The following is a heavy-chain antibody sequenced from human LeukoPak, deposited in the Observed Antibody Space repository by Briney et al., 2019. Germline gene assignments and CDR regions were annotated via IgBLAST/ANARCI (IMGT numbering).Heavy chain of an antibody. V-gene: IGHV4-61*02. D-gene: IGHD4-11*01. CDR2: IYTSGST. CDR3: ARGYSNYPRDAFDI. Sequence: PSETLSLTCTVSGGSISSGSYYWSWIRQPAGKGLEWIGRIYTSGSTNYNPSLKSRVTISVDTSKNQFSLKLSSVTAADTAVYYCARGYSNYPRDAFDIWGQGTMVTVSS. CDR1: GGSISSGSYY. J-gene: IGHJ3*02.